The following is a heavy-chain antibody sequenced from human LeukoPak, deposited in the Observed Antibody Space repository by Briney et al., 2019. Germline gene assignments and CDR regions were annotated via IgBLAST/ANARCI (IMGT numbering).Heavy chain of an antibody. CDR3: ARDYKQPSERGFDY. J-gene: IGHJ4*02. V-gene: IGHV1-69*11. CDR2: IIPILGTA. Sequence: GASVKVSCKASGGTFSSYAISWVRQAPGQGLEWMGRIIPILGTANYAQKFQGRVTITADESTSTAYMELSSLRSEDTAVYYCARDYKQPSERGFDYWGQGTLVTVSS. CDR1: GGTFSSYA. D-gene: IGHD3-10*01.